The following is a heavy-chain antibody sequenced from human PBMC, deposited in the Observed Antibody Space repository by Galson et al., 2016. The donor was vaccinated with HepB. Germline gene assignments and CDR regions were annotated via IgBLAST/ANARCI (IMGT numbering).Heavy chain of an antibody. J-gene: IGHJ5*02. D-gene: IGHD1-1*01. CDR2: IFYTGNT. V-gene: IGHV4-31*03. Sequence: TLSLTCSVSGASISSGGYYWSWIRQHPGKGLEWIGYIFYTGNTFYNPSLKSRVTMSVDRSKSQLSPRLNSVTAADAAVYYCASWNPWLARWGQGILVTVSS. CDR1: GASISSGGYY. CDR3: ASWNPWLAR.